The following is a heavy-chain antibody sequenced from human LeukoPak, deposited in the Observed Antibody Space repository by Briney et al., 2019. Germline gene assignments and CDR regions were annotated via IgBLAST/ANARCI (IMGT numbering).Heavy chain of an antibody. J-gene: IGHJ6*02. CDR2: ISGSGGGT. CDR3: ATMIVSYYYGMDV. V-gene: IGHV3-23*01. Sequence: GGSLRLSCAASGFTFSIYAMSCVRQAPGKGLEWVSAISGSGGGTYYADSVKGRFTISRDNSKNTLYLQMNSLRAEDTAVYYCATMIVSYYYGMDVWGQGTTVTVSS. CDR1: GFTFSIYA. D-gene: IGHD3-22*01.